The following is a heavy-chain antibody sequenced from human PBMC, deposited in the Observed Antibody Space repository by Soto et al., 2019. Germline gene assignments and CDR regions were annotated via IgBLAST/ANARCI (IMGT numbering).Heavy chain of an antibody. J-gene: IGHJ6*03. V-gene: IGHV1-3*01. CDR1: GYTFTNYA. Sequence: QVQLVQSGAEVEKPGALVKVSCKASGYTFTNYAVHWVRQAPGQRLEWMGWINAGNGNTRFSQNLQGRVTITRDTSARTVYMELSSLRSEDTAVYYCARGHLAVVPVASWFYYMDVWGKGTTVTVSS. D-gene: IGHD2-2*01. CDR3: ARGHLAVVPVASWFYYMDV. CDR2: INAGNGNT.